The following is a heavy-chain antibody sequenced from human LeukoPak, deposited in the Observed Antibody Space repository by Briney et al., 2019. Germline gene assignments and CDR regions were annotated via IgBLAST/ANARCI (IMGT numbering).Heavy chain of an antibody. CDR3: ARALRQFGYYYYYMDV. Sequence: SETLSLTCTVSGASISGSSHYFWGWIRQTPGKGLEWIGSIYYSGITYYTPSLKSRLTISVDTSRNQFSLKLSSVSAADTAVYYCARALRQFGYYYYYMDVWGKGTTVTVSS. CDR2: IYYSGIT. CDR1: GASISGSSHYF. J-gene: IGHJ6*03. V-gene: IGHV4-39*01. D-gene: IGHD3-10*01.